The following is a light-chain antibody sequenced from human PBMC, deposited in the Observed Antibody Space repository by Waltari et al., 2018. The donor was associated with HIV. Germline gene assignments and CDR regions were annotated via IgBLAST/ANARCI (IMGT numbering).Light chain of an antibody. CDR2: YND. CDR1: ISNIGNNP. Sequence: QSVLTQPPSVSEAPTPRVTISCSGSISNIGNNPVPWYQQLPGKAPKLLIYYNDLLSSGVSDRFSGSKSGTSASLAISGLQSEDEADYYCAAWDDSLHGVVFGGGTKLTVL. V-gene: IGLV1-36*01. CDR3: AAWDDSLHGVV. J-gene: IGLJ3*02.